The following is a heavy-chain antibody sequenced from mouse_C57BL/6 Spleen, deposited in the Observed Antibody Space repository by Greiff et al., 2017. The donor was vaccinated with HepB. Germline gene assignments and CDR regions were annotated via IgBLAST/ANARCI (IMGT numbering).Heavy chain of an antibody. D-gene: IGHD2-13*01. Sequence: QVQLQQSGAELVKPGASVKMSCKASGYTFTSYWITWVKQRPGQGLEWIGDIYPGSGSTNYNEKFKSKATLTVDTSSSTAYMQLSSLTSEDSAVYYCARDYSYYYAMDYWGQGTSVTVSS. CDR3: ARDYSYYYAMDY. V-gene: IGHV1-55*01. J-gene: IGHJ4*01. CDR1: GYTFTSYW. CDR2: IYPGSGST.